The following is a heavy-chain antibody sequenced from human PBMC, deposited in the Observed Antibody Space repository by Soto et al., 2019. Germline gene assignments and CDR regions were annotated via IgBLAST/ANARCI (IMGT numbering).Heavy chain of an antibody. J-gene: IGHJ5*02. D-gene: IGHD6-19*01. CDR1: GDSVSSNSAA. CDR3: ARSIAVAGRGKWLDP. Sequence: SQTLSLTCAISGDSVSSNSAAWNWIRQSPSRGLEWLGRTYYRSKWYNDYAVSVKSRITINPDTSKNQFSLQLNSVTPEDTAVYYCARSIAVAGRGKWLDPCGQGTLVTVST. CDR2: TYYRSKWYN. V-gene: IGHV6-1*01.